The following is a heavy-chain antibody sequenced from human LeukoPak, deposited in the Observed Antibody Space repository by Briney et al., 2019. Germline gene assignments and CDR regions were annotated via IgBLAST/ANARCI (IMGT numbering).Heavy chain of an antibody. J-gene: IGHJ3*02. Sequence: PGGSLRLSCAASGFTVSSNYMSWVRQAPGKGLEWVSVIYSGGSTYYADSVKGRFTISRDNSKNTLYLQMNSLRAEDTAVYYCASRVPRGGDCSSTSCPPDAFDIWGQGTVVTVSS. D-gene: IGHD2-2*01. CDR1: GFTVSSNY. CDR2: IYSGGST. CDR3: ASRVPRGGDCSSTSCPPDAFDI. V-gene: IGHV3-66*02.